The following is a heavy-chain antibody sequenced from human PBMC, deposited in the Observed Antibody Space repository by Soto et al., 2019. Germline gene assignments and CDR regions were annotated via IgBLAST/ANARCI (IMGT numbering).Heavy chain of an antibody. CDR1: GGSISSYY. CDR2: IYYSGST. Sequence: SETLSLTCTVSGGSISSYYWSWIRQPPGKGLEWIGYIYYSGSTNYNPSLKSRVTISVDTSKNQFSLKLSSVTAADTAVYYCARVSPYWELLKGGLGAWFDPWGQGTLVTVSS. V-gene: IGHV4-59*01. CDR3: ARVSPYWELLKGGLGAWFDP. J-gene: IGHJ5*02. D-gene: IGHD1-26*01.